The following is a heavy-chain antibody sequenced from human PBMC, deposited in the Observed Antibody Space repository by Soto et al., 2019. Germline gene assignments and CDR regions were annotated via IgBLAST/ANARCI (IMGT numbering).Heavy chain of an antibody. CDR1: GYSFTSYW. CDR3: ARRRAKKDSSGYQPNDAFDI. D-gene: IGHD3-22*01. V-gene: IGHV5-51*01. CDR2: IYPGDSDT. J-gene: IGHJ3*02. Sequence: GESLKISCKGSGYSFTSYWIGWVRQMPGKGLEWMGIIYPGDSDTRYSPSLQGQVTISADKSISTAYLQWSSLKASDTAMYYCARRRAKKDSSGYQPNDAFDIWGQGTMVTVSS.